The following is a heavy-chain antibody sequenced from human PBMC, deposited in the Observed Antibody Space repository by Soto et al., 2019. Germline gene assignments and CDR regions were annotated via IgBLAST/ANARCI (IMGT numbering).Heavy chain of an antibody. D-gene: IGHD2-15*01. CDR2: ISAYNGNT. Sequence: GASVKVSCKASGYTFTSYGISWVRQAPGQGLEWMGWISAYNGNTNYAQKLQGRVTMTTDTSTSTAYMELRSLRSDDTAGYCCARDLRDIVVVVAAIRVGGIDYWGQATLVTVCS. J-gene: IGHJ4*02. V-gene: IGHV1-18*01. CDR1: GYTFTSYG. CDR3: ARDLRDIVVVVAAIRVGGIDY.